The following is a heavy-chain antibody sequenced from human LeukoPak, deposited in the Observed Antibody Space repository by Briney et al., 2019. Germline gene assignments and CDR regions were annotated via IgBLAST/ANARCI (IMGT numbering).Heavy chain of an antibody. CDR3: ASGLWDLYYFDY. D-gene: IGHD1-26*01. J-gene: IGHJ4*02. CDR1: GYTFTGYY. V-gene: IGHV1-2*02. CDR2: INPSSGGT. Sequence: ASVKVSCKASGYTFTGYYMHWVRQAPGQGLEWMGWINPSSGGTNYAQKFQGRVTMTRDTSISTAYMGLSRLRSDDTAVYYCASGLWDLYYFDYWGQGTLVTVSS.